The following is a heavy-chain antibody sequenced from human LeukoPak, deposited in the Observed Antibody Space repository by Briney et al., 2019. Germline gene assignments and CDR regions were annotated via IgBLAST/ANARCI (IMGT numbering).Heavy chain of an antibody. D-gene: IGHD6-19*01. Sequence: ARINGDGTTSSHADSVKGRFTISRDNAKNTLYLQMNSLRAEDTALYYCARTIAVNGGDFDYWGQGTLVTVSS. CDR2: INGDGTTS. CDR3: ARTIAVNGGDFDY. V-gene: IGHV3-74*01. J-gene: IGHJ4*02.